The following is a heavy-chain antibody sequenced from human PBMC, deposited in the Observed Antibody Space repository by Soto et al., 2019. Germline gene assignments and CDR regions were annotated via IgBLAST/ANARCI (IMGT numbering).Heavy chain of an antibody. CDR3: AKETSVTKYQDY. V-gene: IGHV3-23*01. CDR2: FSGGGTRT. CDR1: GFTFHKSA. Sequence: EVQLLESGGGLVQPGGSLRLSCAASGFTFHKSAMSWVRQAPGQGLEWVSTFSGGGTRTYYADSVKGRFTISRDNSKNMLFLQMNSLRAEDTAVYYCAKETSVTKYQDYWGQGTLVTVSS. D-gene: IGHD4-17*01. J-gene: IGHJ4*02.